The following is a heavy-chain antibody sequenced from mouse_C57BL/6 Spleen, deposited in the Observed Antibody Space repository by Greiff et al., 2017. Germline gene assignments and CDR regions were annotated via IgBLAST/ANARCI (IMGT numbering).Heavy chain of an antibody. CDR2: INPNYGTT. CDR3: ARGDDGYYVSAWFAY. V-gene: IGHV1-39*01. J-gene: IGHJ3*01. CDR1: GYSFTDYN. D-gene: IGHD2-3*01. Sequence: EVKLQESGPELVKPGASVKISCKASGYSFTDYNMNWVKQSNGKSLEWIGVINPNYGTTSYNQKFKGKATLTVDQSSSTAYMQLNSLTSEDSAVYYCARGDDGYYVSAWFAYWGQGTLVTVSA.